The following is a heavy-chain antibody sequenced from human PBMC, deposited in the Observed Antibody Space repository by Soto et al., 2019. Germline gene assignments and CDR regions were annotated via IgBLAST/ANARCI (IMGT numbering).Heavy chain of an antibody. J-gene: IGHJ6*02. Sequence: EVQLVETGGGLIQPGGSLRLSCAASGFTVRSNYMSWVRQAPGKGLEWVSVIYSGGSTYYADSVKGRFTISRDNSKNTLYLQMNSLRAEDTAVYYCAREGSIAAAGTNYYYYGMDVWGQGTTVTVSS. CDR2: IYSGGST. CDR1: GFTVRSNY. D-gene: IGHD6-13*01. V-gene: IGHV3-53*02. CDR3: AREGSIAAAGTNYYYYGMDV.